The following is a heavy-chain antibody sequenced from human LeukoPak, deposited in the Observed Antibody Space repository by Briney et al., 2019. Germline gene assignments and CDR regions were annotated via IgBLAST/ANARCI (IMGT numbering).Heavy chain of an antibody. CDR3: ARHNAPYYYDSSGTNQFDY. Sequence: PSETLSLPCTVSGGSISSSSYYWGRIRQPPGKVRVWIGSLYYSGSTYYNPSLNSRVTRSVDTSKNQFSLKLSSVTAAERAVYYCARHNAPYYYDSSGTNQFDYWGQGTLVTVSS. J-gene: IGHJ4*02. V-gene: IGHV4-39*01. D-gene: IGHD3-22*01. CDR1: GGSISSSSYY. CDR2: LYYSGST.